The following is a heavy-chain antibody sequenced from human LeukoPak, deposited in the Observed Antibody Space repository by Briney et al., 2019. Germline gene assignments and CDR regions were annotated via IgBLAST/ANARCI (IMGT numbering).Heavy chain of an antibody. J-gene: IGHJ4*01. CDR3: ARATTYDILTGFSDY. CDR2: ISSSGSTI. CDR1: GFTFSDYY. V-gene: IGHV3-11*04. D-gene: IGHD3-9*01. Sequence: GGSLRLSCAASGFTFSDYYMSWIRQAPGKGLEWVSYISSSGSTIYYADSVKGRLTTSRDNAKNLLYLQMNSLRAEDTAVYYCARATTYDILTGFSDYWGQGTLVTVSS.